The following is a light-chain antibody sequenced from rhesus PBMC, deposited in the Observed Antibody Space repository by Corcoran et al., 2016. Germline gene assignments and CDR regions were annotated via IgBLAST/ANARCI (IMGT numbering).Light chain of an antibody. CDR2: DVS. CDR3: QQYSNWPLT. Sequence: EIVLTQSPATLSLSPGERATLSCRASQSVSNYLAWYQQKPGHAPRLLISDVSRRATGVPDRFTGGGPGTDFTLTITSLEPEDVGIYYCQQYSNWPLTFGGGTKVELK. V-gene: IGKV3-35*01. CDR1: QSVSNY. J-gene: IGKJ4*01.